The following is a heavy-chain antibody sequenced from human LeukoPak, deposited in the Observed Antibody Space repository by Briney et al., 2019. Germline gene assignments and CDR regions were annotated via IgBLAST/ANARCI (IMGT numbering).Heavy chain of an antibody. Sequence: ASVKVSCKASVYTFTDYYMQWVRQAPGQGLEWMGWINPNSGGTHYVQRFQGRVTMTRDTSISTAYMELSRLRSDDTAVYYCARKRIVVVPAAIPPSMDVWGKGTTVTVSS. CDR1: VYTFTDYY. J-gene: IGHJ6*03. CDR3: ARKRIVVVPAAIPPSMDV. V-gene: IGHV1-2*02. CDR2: INPNSGGT. D-gene: IGHD2-2*01.